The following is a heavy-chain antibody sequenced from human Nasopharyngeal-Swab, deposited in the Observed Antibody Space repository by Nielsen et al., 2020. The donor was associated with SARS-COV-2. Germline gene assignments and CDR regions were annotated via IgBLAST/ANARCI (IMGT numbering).Heavy chain of an antibody. J-gene: IGHJ3*02. CDR1: GFTFRDYN. CDR3: ARPRGGWGFDI. CDR2: ISTSGSTI. V-gene: IGHV3-11*01. Sequence: GESLKISCAASGFTFRDYNMSGIRQAPGKGLEWVSYISTSGSTISFADSVKGRFTISRDNAKNSLYLQMNSLRAEDTAVYYCARPRGGWGFDIWGQGTMVTVSS. D-gene: IGHD3-16*01.